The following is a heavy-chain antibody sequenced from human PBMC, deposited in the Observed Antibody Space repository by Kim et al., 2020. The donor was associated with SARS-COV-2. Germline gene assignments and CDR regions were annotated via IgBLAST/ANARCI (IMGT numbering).Heavy chain of an antibody. Sequence: GGSLRLSCAASGFTFSSYSMNWVRQAPGKGLEWVSSISSSSSYIYYADSVKGRFTISRDNAKNSLYLQMNSLRAEDTAVYYCARGEVWIARPESYFDYWGQGTLVTVSS. D-gene: IGHD2-2*03. CDR2: ISSSSSYI. CDR1: GFTFSSYS. CDR3: ARGEVWIARPESYFDY. J-gene: IGHJ4*02. V-gene: IGHV3-21*01.